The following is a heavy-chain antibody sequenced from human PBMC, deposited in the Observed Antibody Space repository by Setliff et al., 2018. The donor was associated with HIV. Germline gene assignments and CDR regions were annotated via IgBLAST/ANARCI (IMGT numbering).Heavy chain of an antibody. V-gene: IGHV4-31*03. D-gene: IGHD2-2*03. Sequence: PSETLSLTCTVSGGSISIGGYYWGWIRQHPGKGLEWIGYIYHNGSTYYNPSLKSRVIISVDTSKNQFSLKLSSVTAADTAVYYCAKVDNGHCTSASCRDFDYWGQGTLVTVSS. J-gene: IGHJ4*02. CDR2: IYHNGST. CDR3: AKVDNGHCTSASCRDFDY. CDR1: GGSISIGGYY.